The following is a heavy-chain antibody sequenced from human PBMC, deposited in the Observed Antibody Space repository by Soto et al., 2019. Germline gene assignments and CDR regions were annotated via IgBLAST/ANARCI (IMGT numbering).Heavy chain of an antibody. V-gene: IGHV6-1*01. Sequence: QTLSLTCAISGDSVSSNSAAWNWIRQSPSRGLEWLGRTYYRSKWYNDYAVSVKSRITINPDTSKNQFSLQLNSVTPEDTAVYYCARVLGGYSYGYYYYYGMDVWGQGTRVTVS. D-gene: IGHD5-18*01. J-gene: IGHJ6*02. CDR1: GDSVSSNSAA. CDR3: ARVLGGYSYGYYYYYGMDV. CDR2: TYYRSKWYN.